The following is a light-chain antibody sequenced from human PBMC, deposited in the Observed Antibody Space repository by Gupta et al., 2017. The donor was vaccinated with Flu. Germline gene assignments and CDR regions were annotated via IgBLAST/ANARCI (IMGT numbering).Light chain of an antibody. Sequence: QSVLTQPPSVSGAPGQRVTISCTGSSSNIGAGFHVHWYQQLPGTAPKLLIYGNNNRPSGVPDRFSGSQSGTSASLAITGLQAEDEADYYCQSYDSSLSGVVFGGGTKLTVL. CDR2: GNN. V-gene: IGLV1-40*01. J-gene: IGLJ2*01. CDR1: SSNIGAGFH. CDR3: QSYDSSLSGVV.